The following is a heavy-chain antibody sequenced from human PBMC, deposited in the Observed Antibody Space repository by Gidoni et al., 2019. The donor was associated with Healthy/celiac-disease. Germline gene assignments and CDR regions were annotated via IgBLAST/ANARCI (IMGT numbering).Heavy chain of an antibody. J-gene: IGHJ6*02. D-gene: IGHD6-19*01. CDR3: AREAGNYYGMDV. Sequence: EVQLVESGGGLVKPGGSLRLSCAPSGFTFSSYSMNWVRQAPGKGLEWVSSISSSSSYIYYADSVKGRFTISRDNAKNSLYLQMNSLRAEDTAVYYCAREAGNYYGMDVWGQGTTVTVSS. CDR1: GFTFSSYS. V-gene: IGHV3-21*01. CDR2: ISSSSSYI.